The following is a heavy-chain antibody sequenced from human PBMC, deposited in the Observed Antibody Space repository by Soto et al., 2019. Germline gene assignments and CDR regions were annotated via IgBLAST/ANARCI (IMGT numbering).Heavy chain of an antibody. CDR1: GGSVSSGSYY. CDR2: IYYSGST. CDR3: ARKRNDFWSVHMEFDY. J-gene: IGHJ4*02. V-gene: IGHV4-61*01. Sequence: SETLSLTCTVSGGSVSSGSYYWSWIRQPPGKGLEWIGYIYYSGSTNYNPSLKSRVTISVDTSKNQFSLKLSSVTAADTAVYYCARKRNDFWSVHMEFDYWGQGTLVTVSS. D-gene: IGHD3-3*01.